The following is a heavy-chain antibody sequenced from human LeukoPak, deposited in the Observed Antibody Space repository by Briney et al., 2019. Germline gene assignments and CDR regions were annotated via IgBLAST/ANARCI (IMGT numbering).Heavy chain of an antibody. CDR1: GGSISSYY. V-gene: IGHV4-59*01. CDR3: ASVGGADLDY. D-gene: IGHD2-15*01. Sequence: PSETLSLTCTVSGGSISSYYWSWIRQPPGKGLEWIGYIYYSGSTNYNPSLKSRVTISVDTSKNQFSPKLSSVTAADTAVYYCASVGGADLDYWGQGTLVTVSS. J-gene: IGHJ4*02. CDR2: IYYSGST.